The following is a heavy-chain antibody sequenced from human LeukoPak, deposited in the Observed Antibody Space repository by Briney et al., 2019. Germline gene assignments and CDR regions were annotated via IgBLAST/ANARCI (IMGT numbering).Heavy chain of an antibody. CDR2: ISAYNGNT. D-gene: IGHD6-6*01. CDR3: ARSIAARTLYDAFDI. V-gene: IGHV1-18*01. J-gene: IGHJ3*02. Sequence: ASVKVSCKASGYTFTSYGISWVRQAPGQGLEWMGWISAYNGNTNYAQKLQGRVTMTTDTSTSTAYMELRSLRSDDTAVYYCARSIAARTLYDAFDIWGQGTMVTVSS. CDR1: GYTFTSYG.